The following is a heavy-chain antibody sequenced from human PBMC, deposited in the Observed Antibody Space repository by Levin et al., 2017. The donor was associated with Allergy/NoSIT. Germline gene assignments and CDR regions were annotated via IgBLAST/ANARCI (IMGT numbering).Heavy chain of an antibody. Sequence: AGESLKISCAASGFTFNNYRMNWVRQAPGKGLEWVSSITSSGSYIYYADSVKGRFTISRDNAESSLYLQMNSLRAEDTAFYYCARDYGGYDVDYWGQGALVTVSS. J-gene: IGHJ4*02. CDR3: ARDYGGYDVDY. V-gene: IGHV3-21*01. D-gene: IGHD5-12*01. CDR2: ITSSGSYI. CDR1: GFTFNNYR.